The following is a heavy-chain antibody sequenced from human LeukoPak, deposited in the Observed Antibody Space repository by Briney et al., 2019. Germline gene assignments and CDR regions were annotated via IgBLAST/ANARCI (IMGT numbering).Heavy chain of an antibody. J-gene: IGHJ5*02. CDR2: ISCSGGTT. D-gene: IGHD3-16*01. CDR3: AKEPSEREYVWGSYGYQSWFDP. CDR1: GFTFSSYA. V-gene: IGHV3-23*01. Sequence: GGSLTLSCAAPGFTFSSYAMSWVRQAPGKGLEWVSAISCSGGTTYYADSVKGRFTMCRDNSKNTLYLQMNSLRAEDTAVYYCAKEPSEREYVWGSYGYQSWFDPWGQGTLVTVSS.